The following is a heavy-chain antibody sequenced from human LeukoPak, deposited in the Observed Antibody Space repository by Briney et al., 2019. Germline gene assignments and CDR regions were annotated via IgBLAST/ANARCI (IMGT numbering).Heavy chain of an antibody. CDR3: AREGYSYGYGAFDI. CDR2: IYYSGST. D-gene: IGHD5-18*01. Sequence: PSETLSLTCTVSGGSISSHYWSWIRQPPGKGLEWIGYIYYSGSTNYNPSLKSRVTISVDTSKNQFSLKLSSVTAADTAVYYCAREGYSYGYGAFDIWGQGTMVTVSS. V-gene: IGHV4-59*11. CDR1: GGSISSHY. J-gene: IGHJ3*02.